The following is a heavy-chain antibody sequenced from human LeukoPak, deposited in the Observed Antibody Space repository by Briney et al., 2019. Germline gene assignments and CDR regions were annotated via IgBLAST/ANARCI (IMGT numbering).Heavy chain of an antibody. D-gene: IGHD3-22*01. J-gene: IGHJ4*02. Sequence: GRSLRLSCAASGFTFSSYGMHWVRQAPGKGLEWVAYIRYDGSDKYYADSVKGRFTISRDNSKNTLYLQMSSLRAEDTAVYYCAKISIHDSSPYIDSWGQGTLVTVSS. CDR2: IRYDGSDK. V-gene: IGHV3-30*02. CDR3: AKISIHDSSPYIDS. CDR1: GFTFSSYG.